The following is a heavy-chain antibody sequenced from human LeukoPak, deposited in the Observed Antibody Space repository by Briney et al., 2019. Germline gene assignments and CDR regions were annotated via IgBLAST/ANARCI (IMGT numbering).Heavy chain of an antibody. CDR3: AGLGASGNGYLSWFDP. D-gene: IGHD3-22*01. Sequence: SETLSLTCTVSGGSISTYYWSWIRQPPGKGLEWIGYIYYSGNSNYNPSLKSRFTISVDTSKNQFSLKLSSVTAADTAVYYCAGLGASGNGYLSWFDPWGQGTLVTVSS. V-gene: IGHV4-59*01. CDR1: GGSISTYY. CDR2: IYYSGNS. J-gene: IGHJ5*02.